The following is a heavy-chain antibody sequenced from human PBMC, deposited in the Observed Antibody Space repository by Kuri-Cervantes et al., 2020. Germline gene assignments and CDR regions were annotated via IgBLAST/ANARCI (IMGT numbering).Heavy chain of an antibody. J-gene: IGHJ4*02. D-gene: IGHD5-12*01. CDR3: ARVATIPSVSEYYFDY. Sequence: SETLSLTCTVSGGSISSYYWSWIRQHPGKGLEWIGYIYYSGSTYYNPSLKSRVTISVDTSKNQFSLKLSSVTAADTAVYYCARVATIPSVSEYYFDYWGQGTLVTVSS. CDR2: IYYSGST. CDR1: GGSISSYY. V-gene: IGHV4-59*06.